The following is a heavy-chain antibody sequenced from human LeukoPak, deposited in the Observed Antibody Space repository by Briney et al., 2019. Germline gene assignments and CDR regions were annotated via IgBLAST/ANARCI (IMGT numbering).Heavy chain of an antibody. CDR3: ARDRGLDIAAAGKFRHYYYYMDV. Sequence: ASVKVSCKASGYTFTGYYMHWVRQAPGQGLEWMGWINPNSGGTNYSQRFQGRVTMTRDTSISTAYMELSSLRSDDTAVYYCARDRGLDIAAAGKFRHYYYYMDVWGKGTTVTVSS. D-gene: IGHD6-13*01. CDR2: INPNSGGT. CDR1: GYTFTGYY. V-gene: IGHV1-2*02. J-gene: IGHJ6*03.